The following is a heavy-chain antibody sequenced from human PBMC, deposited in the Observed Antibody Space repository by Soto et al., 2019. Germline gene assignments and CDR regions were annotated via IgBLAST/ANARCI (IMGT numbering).Heavy chain of an antibody. J-gene: IGHJ5*02. V-gene: IGHV3-21*01. CDR2: ISSGSSYI. CDR1: GFTFRNYK. CDR3: ARDTYFYGSGSYGP. Sequence: GGSLRLSCEASGFTFRNYKMNWVRQAPGKGLEWVSSISSGSSYIYYADSVKGRFTISRDNAKNSLYLQMNSLRAEDTAVYYCARDTYFYGSGSYGPWGQGTLVTVSS. D-gene: IGHD3-10*01.